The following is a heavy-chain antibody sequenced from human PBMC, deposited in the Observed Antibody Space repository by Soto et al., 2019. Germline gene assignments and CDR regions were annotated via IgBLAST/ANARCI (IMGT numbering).Heavy chain of an antibody. CDR3: AKNPYSSGWYFRH. J-gene: IGHJ1*01. V-gene: IGHV3-23*01. CDR2: ISGSGDTT. D-gene: IGHD6-19*01. CDR1: GFTFSSYA. Sequence: AGGSLRLSCAASGFTFSSYAMSWVRQAPGKGLEWISAISGSGDTTYYADSVKGRFTISRDNSRNTLYLQMNSLRAEDTAVYYCAKNPYSSGWYFRHWGQGTLVTV.